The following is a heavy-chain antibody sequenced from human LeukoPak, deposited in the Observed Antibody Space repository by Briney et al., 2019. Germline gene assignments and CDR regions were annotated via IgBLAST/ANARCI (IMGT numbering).Heavy chain of an antibody. D-gene: IGHD3-10*01. J-gene: IGHJ5*02. CDR3: ARVPYYYGSGSLNWFDP. CDR1: GFTFSNYA. Sequence: GSLRLSCAASGFTFSNYAMSWVRQAPGKGLEWVSAVSGGGSSTYYADSVQGRFTISRDNSNNTLYLQMNSLRAEDTAVYYCARVPYYYGSGSLNWFDPWGQGTLVTVSS. CDR2: VSGGGSST. V-gene: IGHV3-23*01.